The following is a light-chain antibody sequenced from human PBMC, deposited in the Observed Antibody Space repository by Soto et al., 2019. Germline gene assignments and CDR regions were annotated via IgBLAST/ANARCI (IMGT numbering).Light chain of an antibody. V-gene: IGKV2-30*01. CDR1: RSLMYTDGKPY. CDR2: KVS. Sequence: VVMTQSPLSRPVTLGQPASISCSSSRSLMYTDGKPYLNWFHQRPGQSPRRPFSKVSNRDSGVPGRFSGSGSGPDFTLKISRVKAEDFGLYYCMQVIHWPYPFGQGTKLAIK. J-gene: IGKJ2*01. CDR3: MQVIHWPYP.